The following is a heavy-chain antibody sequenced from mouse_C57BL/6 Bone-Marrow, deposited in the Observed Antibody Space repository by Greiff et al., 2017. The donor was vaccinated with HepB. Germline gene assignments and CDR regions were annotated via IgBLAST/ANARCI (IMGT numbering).Heavy chain of an antibody. D-gene: IGHD1-1*01. Sequence: QVQLQQSGPELVKPGASVKISCKASGYAFSSSWMNWVKQRPGKGLEWIGRIYPGDGDTNYNGKFKGKATLTADKSSSTAYMQLSSLTSEDSAVYFCARRSSSYWYFDVWGTGTTVTVSS. CDR2: IYPGDGDT. J-gene: IGHJ1*03. CDR3: ARRSSSYWYFDV. V-gene: IGHV1-82*01. CDR1: GYAFSSSW.